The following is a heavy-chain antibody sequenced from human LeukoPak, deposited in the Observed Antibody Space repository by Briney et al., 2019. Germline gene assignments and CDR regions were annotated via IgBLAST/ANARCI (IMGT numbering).Heavy chain of an antibody. J-gene: IGHJ3*02. CDR2: IYHSGST. CDR3: ARDKWEPRYAFDT. Sequence: SETLSLTCAVSGGSISSSNWWSWIRQPPGKGLEWIGEIYHSGSTNYNPSLKSRVTISVDKSKTQFSLKLSSVTAADTAVYYCARDKWEPRYAFDTWGQGTMVTVSS. D-gene: IGHD1-26*01. CDR1: GGSISSSNW. V-gene: IGHV4-4*02.